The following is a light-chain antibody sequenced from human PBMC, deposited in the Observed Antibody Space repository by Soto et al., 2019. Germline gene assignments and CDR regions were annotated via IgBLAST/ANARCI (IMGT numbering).Light chain of an antibody. CDR3: QQYHSYAWT. CDR2: AAS. V-gene: IGKV1D-16*01. CDR1: QDISTY. J-gene: IGKJ1*01. Sequence: SSVSASVGDRVTITCRASQDISTYLAWYQQKPGKAPRLLIFAASSLQSGVPSRFSGSASGTDFTLTISSLQPDDFATFYCQQYHSYAWTFGQGTKV.